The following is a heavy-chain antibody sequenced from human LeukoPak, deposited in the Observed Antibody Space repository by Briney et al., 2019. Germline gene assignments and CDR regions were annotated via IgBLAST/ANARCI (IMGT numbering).Heavy chain of an antibody. CDR3: ARGADGVSSNSRGWFDP. D-gene: IGHD2-15*01. Sequence: GGSLRLSCAASGFTFSSYEMNWVRQAPGKGLEWVSYISSSGSTIYYADSVRGRFTIARDNAKKSLYLQMNSLRAEDTAVYSCARGADGVSSNSRGWFDPWGQGTLVTVSS. J-gene: IGHJ5*02. CDR2: ISSSGSTI. CDR1: GFTFSSYE. V-gene: IGHV3-48*03.